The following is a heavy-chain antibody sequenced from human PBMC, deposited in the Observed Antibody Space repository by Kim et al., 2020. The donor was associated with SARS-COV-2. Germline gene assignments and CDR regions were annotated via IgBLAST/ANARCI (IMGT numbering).Heavy chain of an antibody. Sequence: GGSLRLSCAVSGFTFSDYWMSWVRQAPGKGLEWVANIKQDGGEKYYVDSVKGRFTISRDNAKNSLYLQMNSLRAEDTAVYYCARDPNSWALDYWGQGTLVIVSS. CDR2: IKQDGGEK. V-gene: IGHV3-7*01. CDR3: ARDPNSWALDY. D-gene: IGHD6-13*01. J-gene: IGHJ4*02. CDR1: GFTFSDYW.